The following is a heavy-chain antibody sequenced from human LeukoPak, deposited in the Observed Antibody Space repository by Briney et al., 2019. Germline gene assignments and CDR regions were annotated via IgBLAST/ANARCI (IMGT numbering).Heavy chain of an antibody. J-gene: IGHJ6*03. CDR1: GFTFSSYG. Sequence: PGGSLRLSCAASGFTFSSYGMHWVRQAPGKGLEWVAFIRYDGSNKYYADSVKGRFTISRDNSKNTLYLQMNSLRAEDTALYYCAKDHRKNYYYYMDVWGKGTTVTISS. CDR2: IRYDGSNK. V-gene: IGHV3-30*02. CDR3: AKDHRKNYYYYMDV.